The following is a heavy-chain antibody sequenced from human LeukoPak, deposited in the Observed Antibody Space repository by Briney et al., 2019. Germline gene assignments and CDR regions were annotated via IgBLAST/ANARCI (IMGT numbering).Heavy chain of an antibody. CDR3: AKWGGDALDV. D-gene: IGHD1-26*01. Sequence: SETLSLTRTVSGGSISTISYWWGWIREPPGNGLDWIGLIYYTGSTSYNASLKSRVTITGDTSQDQFSLGLRSVGAADTDEYYCAKWGGDALDVWGQGKMVTVSS. CDR2: IYYTGST. J-gene: IGHJ3*01. CDR1: GGSISTISYW. V-gene: IGHV4-39*01.